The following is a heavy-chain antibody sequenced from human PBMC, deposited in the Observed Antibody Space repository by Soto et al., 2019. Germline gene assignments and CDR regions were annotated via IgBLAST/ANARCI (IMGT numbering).Heavy chain of an antibody. V-gene: IGHV5-51*01. CDR3: ARHAYDFWSGHPNPRYYYGMDV. J-gene: IGHJ6*02. Sequence: GESLKISCKGSGYSFTGYWIGWVRQMPGKGLEWMWIIYPGDSNTRYSPSLQGQVTISVDKSISTAYLQWSSLKATDTAMYYCARHAYDFWSGHPNPRYYYGMDVWGQGTTVTVSS. D-gene: IGHD3-3*01. CDR2: IYPGDSNT. CDR1: GYSFTGYW.